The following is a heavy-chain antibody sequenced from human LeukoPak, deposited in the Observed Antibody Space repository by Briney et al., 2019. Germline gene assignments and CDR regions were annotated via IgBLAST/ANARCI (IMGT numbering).Heavy chain of an antibody. J-gene: IGHJ4*02. CDR1: GIPISDYY. Sequence: GGSLRLSCAASGIPISDYYMTWIRQAPGKGLEWVSYIIAISSPIYYAESVKGRFTISMDNAKKSLYLQMNSRGADDTAVYYCARGGGHCTSNSCSSLPLDYWGQGVLVTVS. D-gene: IGHD2-2*01. V-gene: IGHV3-11*01. CDR3: ARGGGHCTSNSCSSLPLDY. CDR2: IIAISSPI.